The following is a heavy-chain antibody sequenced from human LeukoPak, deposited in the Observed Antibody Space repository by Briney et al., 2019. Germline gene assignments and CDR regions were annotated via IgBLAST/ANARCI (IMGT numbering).Heavy chain of an antibody. CDR2: IYHSGTT. CDR1: GDSIASDNW. D-gene: IGHD3-16*01. V-gene: IGHV4-38-2*01. Sequence: SETLSLTCAVSGDSIASDNWWSWVRQPPGKGLEWIALIYHSGTTYYNPSLKSRVTISVDTSKNQFSLKLSSVTAADTAVYYCARVWAPGYYYYMDVWGKGTTVTVSS. CDR3: ARVWAPGYYYYMDV. J-gene: IGHJ6*03.